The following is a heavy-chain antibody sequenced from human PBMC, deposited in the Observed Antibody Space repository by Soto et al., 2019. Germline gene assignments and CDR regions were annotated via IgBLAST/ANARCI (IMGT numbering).Heavy chain of an antibody. Sequence: ASVKVSCKVSGYTLTELSMHWVRQAPGKGLEWMGGFDPEDGETIYAQKFQGRVTMTEDTSTDTAYMELSSLRSEDTAVYYCATSAIFGVVQARYFDYWGKGTLITVSS. CDR2: FDPEDGET. V-gene: IGHV1-24*01. D-gene: IGHD3-3*01. CDR1: GYTLTELS. CDR3: ATSAIFGVVQARYFDY. J-gene: IGHJ4*02.